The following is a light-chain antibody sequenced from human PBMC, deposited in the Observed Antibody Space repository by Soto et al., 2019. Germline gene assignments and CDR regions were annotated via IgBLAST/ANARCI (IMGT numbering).Light chain of an antibody. CDR2: GAS. CDR3: PQYGSSSIT. J-gene: IGKJ5*01. Sequence: EFVLTQSTGTLSLSPGGRATLSCRASQSLSSNFFAWYQQRPGQAPRLLIYGASNRATGIPVRFSGSGSGTDFTLTISGLEPEDFAVYYCPQYGSSSITFGQGTRLEIK. V-gene: IGKV3-20*01. CDR1: QSLSSNF.